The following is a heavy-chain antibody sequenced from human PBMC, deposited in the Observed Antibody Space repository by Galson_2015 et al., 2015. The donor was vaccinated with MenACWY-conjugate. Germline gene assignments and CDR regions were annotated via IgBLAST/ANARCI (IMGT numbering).Heavy chain of an antibody. D-gene: IGHD3-3*01. CDR2: IDWGDHK. CDR3: ARIRRDFWSGDALYYYYYMDV. V-gene: IGHV2-70*11. Sequence: PALVKPTQTLTLTCTFSGFSLDTSGMCVGWIRQPPGKALEWLARIDWGDHKYYTTSLKTRLTISTDTSKNQVGLTLTNVDPVDTATYYCARIRRDFWSGDALYYYYYMDVWGKGTTVTVSS. CDR1: GFSLDTSGMC. J-gene: IGHJ6*03.